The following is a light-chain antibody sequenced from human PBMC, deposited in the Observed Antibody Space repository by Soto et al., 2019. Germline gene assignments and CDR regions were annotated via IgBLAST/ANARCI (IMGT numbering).Light chain of an antibody. Sequence: DIVLTQSPGTLSLSPGERATLSCSASQSVTSTYLAWYQQKPGQAPRLLISGASSRATGIPDRFSCSGSGTDFTLTISRREPEDFTVYYCQQFCSSPLTFGQGTKVEI. CDR1: QSVTSTY. CDR3: QQFCSSPLT. J-gene: IGKJ1*01. CDR2: GAS. V-gene: IGKV3-20*01.